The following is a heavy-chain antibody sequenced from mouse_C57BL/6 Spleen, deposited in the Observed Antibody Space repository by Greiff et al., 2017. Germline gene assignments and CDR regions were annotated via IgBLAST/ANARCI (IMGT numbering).Heavy chain of an antibody. CDR1: GYTFTSYG. D-gene: IGHD2-4*01. J-gene: IGHJ4*01. CDR2: IYPRRGNT. V-gene: IGHV1-81*01. Sequence: VQLQQSGAELARPGASVKLSCKASGYTFTSYGISWVKQRTGQGLEWIGAIYPRRGNTYYNEKFKGKATLIAAKSSRTAYMELRSLTAEDAAVYFCARGGVYYDYPYAMDYWVQGTSVTVSS. CDR3: ARGGVYYDYPYAMDY.